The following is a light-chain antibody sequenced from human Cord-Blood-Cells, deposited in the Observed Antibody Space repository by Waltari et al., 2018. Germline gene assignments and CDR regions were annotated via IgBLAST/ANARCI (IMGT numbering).Light chain of an antibody. Sequence: VIWMTQSTSLLSASTGDRLTISCRMSQAISSYLAWYQQKPGKAPELLIYAASTLQSGVPSRFSGSGSGTDFTLTISCLQSEDFATYYCQQYYSFPLTFGGGTKVEIK. CDR2: AAS. CDR3: QQYYSFPLT. CDR1: QAISSY. V-gene: IGKV1D-8*01. J-gene: IGKJ4*01.